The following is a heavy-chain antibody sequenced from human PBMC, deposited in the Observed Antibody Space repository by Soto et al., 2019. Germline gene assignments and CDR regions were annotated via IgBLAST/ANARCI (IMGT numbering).Heavy chain of an antibody. V-gene: IGHV4-61*01. CDR3: ARWNYDILTGYYPIDY. CDR1: GGSVSSGSYY. J-gene: IGHJ4*02. CDR2: IYYSGST. D-gene: IGHD3-9*01. Sequence: TSETLSLTCTVSGGSVSSGSYYWSWIRQPPGKGLEWIGYIYYSGSTNYNPSLKSRVTISVDTSKNQFSLKLSSVTAADTAVYYCARWNYDILTGYYPIDYWGQGTLVTVSS.